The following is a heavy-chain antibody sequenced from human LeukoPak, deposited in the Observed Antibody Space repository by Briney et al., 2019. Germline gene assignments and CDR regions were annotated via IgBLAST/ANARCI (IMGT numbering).Heavy chain of an antibody. Sequence: ASVTVSCTASGYTFTSYDINWVRQAPGQGLEWMGWMNPNSGNTGYAQKFQGRVTMTRNTSISTAYMELSSLRSEDTAVYYCARDDYYVYGMDVWGQGTTVTVSS. CDR1: GYTFTSYD. V-gene: IGHV1-8*01. CDR3: ARDDYYVYGMDV. CDR2: MNPNSGNT. J-gene: IGHJ6*02. D-gene: IGHD3-10*02.